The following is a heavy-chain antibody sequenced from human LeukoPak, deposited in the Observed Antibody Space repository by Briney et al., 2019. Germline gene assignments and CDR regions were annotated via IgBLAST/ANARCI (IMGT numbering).Heavy chain of an antibody. CDR2: TYYRSKWSF. V-gene: IGHV6-1*01. CDR3: ARGKYTSFDN. Sequence: SHTLSLTCAISGDSIFTNNVAWKWIRQSPSRGLEWLGRTYYRSKWSFDYAVSVKSRITINADTPKNQFSLQLSSVTPEDTAVYYCARGKYTSFDNWGQGTLVTVSS. D-gene: IGHD6-6*01. CDR1: GDSIFTNNVA. J-gene: IGHJ4*02.